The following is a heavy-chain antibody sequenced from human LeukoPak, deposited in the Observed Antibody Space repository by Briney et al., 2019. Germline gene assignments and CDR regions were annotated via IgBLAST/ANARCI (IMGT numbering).Heavy chain of an antibody. V-gene: IGHV4-59*08. D-gene: IGHD2-21*02. J-gene: IGHJ4*02. CDR1: GGSINYDY. CDR2: IHYSGAT. CDR3: ATLRGASTAVFDS. Sequence: SETLSLTCTVSGGSINYDYWSWIRQSPGKRLEWIGYIHYSGATNYSPSLNSRVTISVDTSKNQSSLKLSSVTAADTALYYCATLRGASTAVFDSWGQGTLVTVSS.